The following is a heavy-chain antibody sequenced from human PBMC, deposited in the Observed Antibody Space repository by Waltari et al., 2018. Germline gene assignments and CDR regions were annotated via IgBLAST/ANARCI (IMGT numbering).Heavy chain of an antibody. CDR2: INHSART. D-gene: IGHD3-10*01. J-gene: IGHJ4*02. Sequence: QVQLQQWGAGLLKPSETLSLTCAVYGGSFRGYYWSWIRQPPGKGLEWIGEINHSARTHHNPSLNSPVTISVDTSKNQFSLKLSSVTAADTAVYYCARGITMVRGVVDYWGQGTLVTVSS. V-gene: IGHV4-34*01. CDR3: ARGITMVRGVVDY. CDR1: GGSFRGYY.